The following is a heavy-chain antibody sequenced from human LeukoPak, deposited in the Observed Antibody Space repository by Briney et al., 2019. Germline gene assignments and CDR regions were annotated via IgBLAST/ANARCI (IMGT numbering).Heavy chain of an antibody. CDR1: GGSFSGYY. CDR3: ARRQIQLWFHDAFDL. V-gene: IGHV4-34*01. J-gene: IGHJ3*01. CDR2: INHSGST. D-gene: IGHD5-18*01. Sequence: SETLSLTCAVYGGSFSGYYWSWLRQPPGKGLEWMGEINHSGSTNYNPSLKSRVTISVDTSKNQFSLKLSSVAAADTAVYYCARRQIQLWFHDAFDLWGQGTRVTVSS.